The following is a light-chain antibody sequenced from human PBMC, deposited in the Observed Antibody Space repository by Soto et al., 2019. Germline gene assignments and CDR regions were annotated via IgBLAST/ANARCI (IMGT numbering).Light chain of an antibody. J-gene: IGKJ1*01. Sequence: EIVLTQSPGTLSLSPGERATLSCSASQSVTSSLAWYQQKPGQAPRLLIHGASSRATGIPDRFSGSGSGTDFTLTISRLEPEDFAVYYCQQYGNSPQTFGQGTKVDIK. CDR1: QSVTSS. CDR3: QQYGNSPQT. CDR2: GAS. V-gene: IGKV3-20*01.